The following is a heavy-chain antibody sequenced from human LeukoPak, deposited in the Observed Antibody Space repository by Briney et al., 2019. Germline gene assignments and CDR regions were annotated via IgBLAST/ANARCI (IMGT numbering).Heavy chain of an antibody. V-gene: IGHV1-69*05. Sequence: GASVKVSCKASGGTFSSYAISWVRQAPGQGLEWMGGIIPIFGTANYAQKFQGRVTITTDESTSTAYMKLSSLRSEDTAVYYCARGPYCSSTSCYGDYYYMDVWGKGTTVTVSS. CDR3: ARGPYCSSTSCYGDYYYMDV. J-gene: IGHJ6*03. CDR1: GGTFSSYA. CDR2: IIPIFGTA. D-gene: IGHD2-2*01.